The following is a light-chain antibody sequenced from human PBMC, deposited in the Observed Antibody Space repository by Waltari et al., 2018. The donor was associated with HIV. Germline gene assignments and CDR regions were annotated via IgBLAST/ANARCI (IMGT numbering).Light chain of an antibody. CDR3: QSADSDNTYNWV. Sequence: SQLTQPPSVSVSPGQTAKITCSGDDMPAHYVYWYQQKPGQAPVFVMYKVTERPSGIPERFSGSSAGTTVTLTIMGVQPEDEADYYCQSADSDNTYNWVFGGGTKLTVL. CDR1: DMPAHY. V-gene: IGLV3-25*03. J-gene: IGLJ3*02. CDR2: KVT.